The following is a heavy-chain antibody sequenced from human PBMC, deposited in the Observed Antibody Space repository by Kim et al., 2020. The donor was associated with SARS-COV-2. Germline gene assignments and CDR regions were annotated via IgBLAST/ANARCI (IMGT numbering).Heavy chain of an antibody. Sequence: SETLSLTCAVYGGSFSGYYWSWIRQPPGKGLEWIGEINHSASTNYNPSLKSRVTISVDTSKNQFSLKLSSVTAADTAVYYCARTQTCGGDCYYYYYYGMDVWGQGTTVTVSS. CDR1: GGSFSGYY. CDR3: ARTQTCGGDCYYYYYYGMDV. D-gene: IGHD2-21*02. V-gene: IGHV4-34*01. J-gene: IGHJ6*02. CDR2: INHSAST.